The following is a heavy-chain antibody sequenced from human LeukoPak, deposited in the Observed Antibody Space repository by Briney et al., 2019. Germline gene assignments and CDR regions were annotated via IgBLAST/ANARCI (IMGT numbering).Heavy chain of an antibody. V-gene: IGHV4-61*08. D-gene: IGHD3-3*01. J-gene: IGHJ6*03. Sequence: KPSETLSLTCTVSGGSISSGGYYWSWIRQPPGKGLEWIGYIYYSGSTNYNPSLKSRVTISVDTSKNQFSLKLSSVTAADTAVYYCARGIFGVVSAFYYYMDVWGKGTTVTVSS. CDR3: ARGIFGVVSAFYYYMDV. CDR1: GGSISSGGYY. CDR2: IYYSGST.